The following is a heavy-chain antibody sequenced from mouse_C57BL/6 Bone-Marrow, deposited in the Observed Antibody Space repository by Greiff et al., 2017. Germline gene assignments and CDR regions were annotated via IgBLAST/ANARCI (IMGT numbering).Heavy chain of an antibody. D-gene: IGHD1-1*01. J-gene: IGHJ4*01. CDR1: GYTFTSYW. V-gene: IGHV1-50*01. Sequence: QVQLKQPGAELVKPGASVKLSCKASGYTFTSYWMQWVKQRPGQGLEWIGEIDPSDSYTNYNQKFKGKATLTVATSSSTAYMQLSSLTSEDSAVYYCARDLGPIYYYGYYYAMDYWGQGTSVTVSS. CDR3: ARDLGPIYYYGYYYAMDY. CDR2: IDPSDSYT.